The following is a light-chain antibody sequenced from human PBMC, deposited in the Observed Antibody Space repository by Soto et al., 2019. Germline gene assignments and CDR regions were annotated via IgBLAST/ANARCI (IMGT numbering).Light chain of an antibody. CDR1: SSDVGGYNY. V-gene: IGLV2-8*01. CDR3: SSYAGSNNVV. CDR2: EVS. J-gene: IGLJ2*01. Sequence: QSALTQPPSASGSPGQSVTISCTGTSSDVGGYNYVSWYQQHPGKAPKVMIYEVSKRPSGVPDRFSGSKSGNTASLTVSGLQPEDDSNYYCSSYAGSNNVVFGGGTKLTVL.